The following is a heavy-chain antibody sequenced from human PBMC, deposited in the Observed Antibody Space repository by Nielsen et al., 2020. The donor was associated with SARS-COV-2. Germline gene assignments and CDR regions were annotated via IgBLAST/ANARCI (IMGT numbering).Heavy chain of an antibody. D-gene: IGHD3-22*01. CDR3: ASGGYYDSSGYSDY. J-gene: IGHJ4*02. Sequence: GESLKISCAASGFTFSSYAMHWVRQAPGKGLEWVAVISYDGSNKYYADSVKGRSTISRDNSKNTLYLQMNSLRAEDTAVYYCASGGYYDSSGYSDYWGQGTLVTVSS. V-gene: IGHV3-30-3*01. CDR2: ISYDGSNK. CDR1: GFTFSSYA.